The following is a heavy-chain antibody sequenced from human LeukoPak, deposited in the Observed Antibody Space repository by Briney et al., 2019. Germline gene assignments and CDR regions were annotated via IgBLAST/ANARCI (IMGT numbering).Heavy chain of an antibody. CDR1: ALTFSSHA. J-gene: IGHJ1*01. Sequence: GGSLRLSCAASALTFSSHAMYSVRQAPGKGLEWVSSISSSSSYMKYADSVRGRFTISRDNAKNSLYLQMNSLRAEDTAVYYCASEDYYDSSAYYYRNSQHWGQGTLVTVSS. CDR3: ASEDYYDSSAYYYRNSQH. D-gene: IGHD3-22*01. V-gene: IGHV3-21*01. CDR2: ISSSSSYM.